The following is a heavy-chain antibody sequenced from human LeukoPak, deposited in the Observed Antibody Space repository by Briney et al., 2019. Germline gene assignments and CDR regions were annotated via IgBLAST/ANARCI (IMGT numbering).Heavy chain of an antibody. Sequence: SETLSLTCAVYGGSFSGYYWSWIRQPPGKGLEWIGEINHSGSTNYNPSLKSRVTISVDTSKNQFSLKLSSVTAAATAVYYCARQIRWLRYWFDPWGQGTLVTVSS. J-gene: IGHJ5*02. D-gene: IGHD5-12*01. CDR1: GGSFSGYY. CDR3: ARQIRWLRYWFDP. CDR2: INHSGST. V-gene: IGHV4-34*01.